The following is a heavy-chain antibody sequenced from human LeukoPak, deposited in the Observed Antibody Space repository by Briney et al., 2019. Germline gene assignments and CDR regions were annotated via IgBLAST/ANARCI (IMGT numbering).Heavy chain of an antibody. J-gene: IGHJ4*02. Sequence: GGSLRLSCAPSGFTFSSYGMHWVRQAPGKGLEWVAFIQYDGSDKHYADSVKGRFTISRDNSKGTLYLQMNSLGAEDTAVYYCAKDLKLAPFDYWGQGTLVTVSS. CDR2: IQYDGSDK. CDR1: GFTFSSYG. CDR3: AKDLKLAPFDY. V-gene: IGHV3-30*02.